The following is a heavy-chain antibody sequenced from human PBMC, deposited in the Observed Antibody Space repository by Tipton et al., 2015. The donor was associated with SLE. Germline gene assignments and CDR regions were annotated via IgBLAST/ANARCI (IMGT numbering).Heavy chain of an antibody. CDR3: ARVRGRGYFQH. CDR2: IYYSGST. Sequence: TLSLTCTVSGGSISSYYWSWIRQPPGKGLEWIGYIYYSGSTNYNPSLKSRVTISVATSKNQFSLKLSSGTAADTAVYYCARVRGRGYFQHWGQGTLVTVSS. CDR1: GGSISSYY. D-gene: IGHD3-10*01. V-gene: IGHV4-59*01. J-gene: IGHJ1*01.